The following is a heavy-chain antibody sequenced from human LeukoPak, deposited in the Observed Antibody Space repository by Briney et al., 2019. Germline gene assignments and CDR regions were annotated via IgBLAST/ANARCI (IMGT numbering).Heavy chain of an antibody. CDR3: ARSLTGYYGSGSYLV. Sequence: ASVKVSCKASGYTFTSYGISWVRQAPGQGLEWMGWISAYNGNTNYAQKLQGRVTMTTDTSTSTAYMELRSLRSDDTAVYYCARSLTGYYGSGSYLVWGQGTLVTVSS. J-gene: IGHJ4*02. CDR1: GYTFTSYG. D-gene: IGHD3-10*01. V-gene: IGHV1-18*01. CDR2: ISAYNGNT.